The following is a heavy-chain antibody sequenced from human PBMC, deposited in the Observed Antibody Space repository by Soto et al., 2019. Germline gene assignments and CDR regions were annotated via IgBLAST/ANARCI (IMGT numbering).Heavy chain of an antibody. J-gene: IGHJ2*01. CDR1: GFSSSSYS. CDR2: ISTSSNTI. V-gene: IGHV3-48*01. D-gene: IGHD3-9*01. Sequence: HPGGSLRLSCAASGFSSSSYSMNWVRQAPGKGLEWVSYISTSSNTIYYADSVKGRFTISRDNAKNSLFLQMNSLRAEDTAVYYCARGYYDLVTGYFPHWYFDLWGRGTLVTVSS. CDR3: ARGYYDLVTGYFPHWYFDL.